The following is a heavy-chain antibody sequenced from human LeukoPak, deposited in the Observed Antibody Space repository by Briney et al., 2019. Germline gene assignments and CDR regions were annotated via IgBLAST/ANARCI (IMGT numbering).Heavy chain of an antibody. CDR3: ARDPVDTILCYYYYYGMDV. CDR1: GYTFTGYY. Sequence: ASVKVSCKASGYTFTGYYMHWVRQAPGQGLEWMGWINPNSGGTNYAQKFQGRVTMTRDTSISTAYMELSRPRSDDTAVYYCARDPVDTILCYYYYYGMDVWGQGTTVTVSS. J-gene: IGHJ6*02. V-gene: IGHV1-2*02. D-gene: IGHD2-2*01. CDR2: INPNSGGT.